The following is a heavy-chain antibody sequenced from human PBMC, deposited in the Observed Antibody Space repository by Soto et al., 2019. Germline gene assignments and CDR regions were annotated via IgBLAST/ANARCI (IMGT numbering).Heavy chain of an antibody. J-gene: IGHJ6*02. D-gene: IGHD6-6*01. CDR2: IYYSGST. V-gene: IGHV4-61*01. CDR3: ARERRRIAARHYYYYGMDV. CDR1: GGSVSNGMYY. Sequence: SEAMYLTCTVSGGSVSNGMYYWSWIRQPPGKGLEWIGYIYYSGSTNYNPSLKSRVTISVDTSKNQFSLKLSSVTAADTAVYYCARERRRIAARHYYYYGMDVWGQGTTVTVSS.